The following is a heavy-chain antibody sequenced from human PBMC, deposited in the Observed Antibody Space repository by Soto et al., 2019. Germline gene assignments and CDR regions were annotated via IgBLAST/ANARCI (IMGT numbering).Heavy chain of an antibody. CDR1: GGSISPYY. Sequence: QVQLQESGPGLVKPSETLSLTCTVSGGSISPYYWSWIRQSPGKGLEWIGYIHYSGSTNYNPSLRSRVTISVDTSKKQFSLRLRCVTAADTAVSYCARLQAVAGTGDWFDPWGQGTLVTVST. V-gene: IGHV4-59*08. D-gene: IGHD6-19*01. CDR2: IHYSGST. J-gene: IGHJ5*02. CDR3: ARLQAVAGTGDWFDP.